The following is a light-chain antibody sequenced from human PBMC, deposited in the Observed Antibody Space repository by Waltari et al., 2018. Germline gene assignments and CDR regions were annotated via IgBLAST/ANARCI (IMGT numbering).Light chain of an antibody. J-gene: IGLJ3*02. Sequence: QSALTQTATVSGSPGQSITISCTGSSSDVGNYNLVSWYQQPPGEAPKLIIYDVNKRPLGVSNRFSGSKSGNTASLTISGLQAADEADYYCCSYAGSSVSVFGGGTKVTVL. CDR1: SSDVGNYNL. CDR2: DVN. CDR3: CSYAGSSVSV. V-gene: IGLV2-23*02.